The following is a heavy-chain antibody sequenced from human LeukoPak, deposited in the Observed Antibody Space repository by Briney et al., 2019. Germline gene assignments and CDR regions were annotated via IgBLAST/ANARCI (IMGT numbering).Heavy chain of an antibody. CDR2: IYYSGST. CDR3: ARRRFSYGDNDAFDI. V-gene: IGHV4-59*08. D-gene: IGHD5-18*01. CDR1: RGSLSSYY. J-gene: IGHJ3*02. Sequence: PSETLSLTCTVSRGSLSSYYWSWIRQPPGKGLEWIGYIYYSGSTNYNPSLESRVTISVDTSTNQFSLKLGSVTAADTAVYYCARRRFSYGDNDAFDIWGQGTMVTVSS.